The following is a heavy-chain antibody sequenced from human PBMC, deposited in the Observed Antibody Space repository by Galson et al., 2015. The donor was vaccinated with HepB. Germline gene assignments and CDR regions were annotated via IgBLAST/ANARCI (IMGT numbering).Heavy chain of an antibody. CDR1: GFTFSSYE. J-gene: IGHJ5*02. Sequence: SLRLSCAASGFTFSSYEMNRVRQAPGKGLEWVSYISSSGGTIYYADSVKGRFTISRDSAKNSLYLQMNSLRAEDTAVYYCTRGAKEYFFDPWGQGTLVTVSS. CDR3: TRGAKEYFFDP. D-gene: IGHD6-6*01. CDR2: ISSSGGTI. V-gene: IGHV3-48*03.